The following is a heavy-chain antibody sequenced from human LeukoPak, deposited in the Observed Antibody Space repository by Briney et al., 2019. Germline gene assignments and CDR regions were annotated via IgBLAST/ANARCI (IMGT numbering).Heavy chain of an antibody. D-gene: IGHD2-15*01. CDR3: ARGADGVSSNSRGWFDP. Sequence: GGSLRLSCAASGFTFSSYGMHWVRQAPGKGLEWVAFIRYDGSNKYYADSVKGRFTISRDNARNSLYLQMNTLRAEDTAVYSCARGADGVSSNSRGWFDPWGQGTLVTVSP. V-gene: IGHV3-30*02. CDR1: GFTFSSYG. J-gene: IGHJ5*02. CDR2: IRYDGSNK.